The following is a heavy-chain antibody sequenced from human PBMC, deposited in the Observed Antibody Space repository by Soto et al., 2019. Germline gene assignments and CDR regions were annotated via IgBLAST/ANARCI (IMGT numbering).Heavy chain of an antibody. CDR1: GDPMPSLY. CDR3: ARVGAVSAMNYFYYGMDV. CDR2: IYYDGRT. J-gene: IGHJ6*02. V-gene: IGHV4-59*01. D-gene: IGHD3-16*01. Sequence: QVQLQESGPGLVKPSETLSLTCVVSGDPMPSLYWSWIRQPPGKALEWIGYIYYDGRTNYNPSLRSRVTLSLDTSKKEFYLRLDSTTDAATAVYYCARVGAVSAMNYFYYGMDVWGQGTTVTVSS.